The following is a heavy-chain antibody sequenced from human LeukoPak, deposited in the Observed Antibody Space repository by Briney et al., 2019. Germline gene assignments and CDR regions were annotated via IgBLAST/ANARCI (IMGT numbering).Heavy chain of an antibody. CDR3: AXRLTQXDCFDP. D-gene: IGHD2-21*02. Sequence: SQTLSLTCAISGDSVSSNSVTWNWIRQSPSRGLEWLGRTYYRSTWYNDYAVSVRGRITVNPDTSKNQFSLHLNSVTPEDTAVYYCAXRLTQXDCFDPWGQGXLXXXSS. V-gene: IGHV6-1*01. CDR1: GDSVSSNSVT. CDR2: TYYRSTWYN. J-gene: IGHJ5*02.